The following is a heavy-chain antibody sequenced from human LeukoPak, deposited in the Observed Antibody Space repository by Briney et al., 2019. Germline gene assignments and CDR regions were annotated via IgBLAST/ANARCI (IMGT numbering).Heavy chain of an antibody. CDR2: MNPNSGNT. D-gene: IGHD5-18*01. J-gene: IGHJ4*02. Sequence: ASVKVSCKASGYTFTSYDINWVRQATGQGLEWMGWMNPNSGNTGYAQKFQGRVTMTRNTSISTAYMELSSLRSVDTAVYYCARGVRQLWSVGYYFDYWGQGTLVTVSS. CDR3: ARGVRQLWSVGYYFDY. CDR1: GYTFTSYD. V-gene: IGHV1-8*01.